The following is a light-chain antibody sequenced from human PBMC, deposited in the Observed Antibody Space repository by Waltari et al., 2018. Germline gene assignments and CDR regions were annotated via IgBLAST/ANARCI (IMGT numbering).Light chain of an antibody. CDR2: WAS. Sequence: DIVMTQSPSTLSVSLGDRATITCQSSQNLFSSSNNTNFLAWFQQRPGQSPKLLIYWASTRQTGVPDRFSGSESETNFTLTINSLQPEDVAVYYCQQFYSIPYTFGQGTKLEIK. V-gene: IGKV4-1*01. CDR3: QQFYSIPYT. CDR1: QNLFSSSNNTNF. J-gene: IGKJ2*01.